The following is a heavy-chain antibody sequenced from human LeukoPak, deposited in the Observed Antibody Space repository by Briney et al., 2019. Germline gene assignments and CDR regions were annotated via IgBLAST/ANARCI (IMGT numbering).Heavy chain of an antibody. D-gene: IGHD3-22*01. CDR3: ARGWRYYYDSSGYPPYFDY. CDR1: GYSISSGYY. J-gene: IGHJ4*02. CDR2: IYHSGST. V-gene: IGHV4-38-2*02. Sequence: SETLSLTCTVSGYSISSGYYWGWIRQPPGKGLEWIGSIYHSGSTYYNPSLKSRVTISVDTSKSQFSLKLSSVTAADTAVYYCARGWRYYYDSSGYPPYFDYWGQGTLVTVSS.